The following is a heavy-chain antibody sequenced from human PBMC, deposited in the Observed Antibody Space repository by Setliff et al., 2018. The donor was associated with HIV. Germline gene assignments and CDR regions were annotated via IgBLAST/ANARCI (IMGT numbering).Heavy chain of an antibody. CDR3: AREIGDYYDSSGYYPPTDYYYGMDV. V-gene: IGHV1-18*01. CDR1: GYTFNNYG. CDR2: INTHSGYT. J-gene: IGHJ6*02. D-gene: IGHD3-22*01. Sequence: CKASGYTFNNYGISWVRQAPGQGLEWMGWINTHSGYTNYAQNVQGRVTVTMDTSTSTAYMELRSLKSEDTAVYYCAREIGDYYDSSGYYPPTDYYYGMDVWGQGTTVTVSS.